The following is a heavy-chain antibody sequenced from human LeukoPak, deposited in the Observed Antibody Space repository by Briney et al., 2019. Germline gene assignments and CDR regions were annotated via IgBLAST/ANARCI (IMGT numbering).Heavy chain of an antibody. J-gene: IGHJ4*02. V-gene: IGHV3-74*01. CDR2: INTDGSRT. CDR1: GFTFSSYW. D-gene: IGHD2-15*01. Sequence: PGGSLRLSCAASGFTFSSYWMHWVRQAPGKGLVWVSRINTDGSRTSYADSVKGRFTISRDNAKNTLYLQMNSLRAEDTAVYYCARAGCSGGSCYDWDYWGQGTLVTVSS. CDR3: ARAGCSGGSCYDWDY.